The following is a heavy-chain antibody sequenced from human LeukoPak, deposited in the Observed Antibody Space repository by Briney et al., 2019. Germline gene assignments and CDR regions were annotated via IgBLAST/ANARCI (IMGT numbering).Heavy chain of an antibody. D-gene: IGHD3-3*01. J-gene: IGHJ5*02. CDR3: AREDLRKDFWSGYYTARFDP. CDR1: GGSISSSNYY. CDR2: IYNSGST. Sequence: SETLALTCTVSGGSISSSNYYWAWIRQPPGKGLEWIASIYNSGSTYYNPSPQSRVTISVDTSKNQFSLKLSSVAAADTAVYYCAREDLRKDFWSGYYTARFDPWGQGTLVTVSS. V-gene: IGHV4-39*07.